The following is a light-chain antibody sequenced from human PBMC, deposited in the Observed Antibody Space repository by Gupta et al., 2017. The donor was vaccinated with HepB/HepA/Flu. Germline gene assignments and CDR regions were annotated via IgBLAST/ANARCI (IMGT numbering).Light chain of an antibody. CDR1: SSNIGGNYD. Sequence: QSVLTHPPSVSGAPVPMVASSCTGSSSNIGGNYDLHWYQQLPGTAPKLLIYSNSNRHSGVPDRFSGSKSGTSAALTIKGLKAEDEADYYCQSSDSSMSAEVFGTGTKLTVL. CDR3: QSSDSSMSAEV. CDR2: SNS. V-gene: IGLV1-40*01. J-gene: IGLJ1*01.